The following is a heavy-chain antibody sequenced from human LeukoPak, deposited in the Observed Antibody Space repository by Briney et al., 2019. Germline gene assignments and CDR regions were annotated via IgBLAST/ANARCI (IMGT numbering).Heavy chain of an antibody. Sequence: ASVKVSCKTSGFSFTSYAISWVRQAPGQGLEWMGWIIPYNGNTNYAQKLQGRVTMTTDTSTSTAYMELRSLTSDDTAVYYGARDLYCSVTSCPRLGLFDSWGQGSLVTVTS. D-gene: IGHD2-2*01. CDR2: IIPYNGNT. CDR3: ARDLYCSVTSCPRLGLFDS. V-gene: IGHV1-18*01. CDR1: GFSFTSYA. J-gene: IGHJ4*02.